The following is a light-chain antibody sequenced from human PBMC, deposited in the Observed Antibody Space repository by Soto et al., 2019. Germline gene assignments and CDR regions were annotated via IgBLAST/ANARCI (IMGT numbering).Light chain of an antibody. J-gene: IGKJ4*01. V-gene: IGKV3-20*01. CDR1: QSISSSY. CDR3: QKYSSSPLP. Sequence: EIVLTQSPGTLSLSPGERATLSCRASQSISSSYLAWVQQKPGQAPRLLIYGATSRATGIPDWFSGSESGTDFPLTISSRDPGDFAVYYCQKYSSSPLPFGGGPRVEIK. CDR2: GAT.